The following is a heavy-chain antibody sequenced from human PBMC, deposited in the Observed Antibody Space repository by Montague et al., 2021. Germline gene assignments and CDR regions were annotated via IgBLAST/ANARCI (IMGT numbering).Heavy chain of an antibody. Sequence: SLSISLSASGFPFSNYWMSWVRQAPVKGLEWVANIKQDGSEKHYVDSVKGRFTISRDNAKNSLYLQMNSLRAEDTAVYFCARDQGQGYCGGDCYVGLDYWGQGTLVTVSS. V-gene: IGHV3-7*01. CDR3: ARDQGQGYCGGDCYVGLDY. CDR2: IKQDGSEK. CDR1: GFPFSNYW. J-gene: IGHJ4*02. D-gene: IGHD2-21*01.